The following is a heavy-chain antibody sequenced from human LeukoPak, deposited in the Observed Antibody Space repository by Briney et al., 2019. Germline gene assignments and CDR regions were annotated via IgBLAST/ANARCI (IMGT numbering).Heavy chain of an antibody. D-gene: IGHD2-15*01. CDR3: AKGRCSGGSCYGRGFDF. J-gene: IGHJ4*02. Sequence: PGGSLRLSCAASGFTLDTYAMSWVRQAPGKGLEWVSGLSGSGASRYYADSVKGRFTISRDNAKNTVYLQMNSLRAEDTAVYYCAKGRCSGGSCYGRGFDFWGQGSLVTVSS. CDR2: LSGSGASR. V-gene: IGHV3-23*01. CDR1: GFTLDTYA.